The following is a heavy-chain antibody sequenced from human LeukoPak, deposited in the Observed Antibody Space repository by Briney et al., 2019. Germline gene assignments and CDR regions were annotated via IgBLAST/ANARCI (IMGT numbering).Heavy chain of an antibody. Sequence: GGSLRLSCVASGFTFSNYAMSWVRQAPGKALEWVSAITGSGTNRYYADSLKGRFTTSRDNSKNTVFLQMNSLRHEDTAIYYCVIWGDYDVLTGYYVPDYWGQGTLVTVAS. V-gene: IGHV3-23*01. CDR3: VIWGDYDVLTGYYVPDY. J-gene: IGHJ4*02. D-gene: IGHD3-9*01. CDR2: ITGSGTNR. CDR1: GFTFSNYA.